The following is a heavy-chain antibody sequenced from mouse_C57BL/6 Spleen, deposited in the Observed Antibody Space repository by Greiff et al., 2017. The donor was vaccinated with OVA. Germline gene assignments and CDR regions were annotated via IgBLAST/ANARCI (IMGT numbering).Heavy chain of an antibody. D-gene: IGHD2-5*01. J-gene: IGHJ3*01. CDR1: GYTFTSYW. CDR3: ARETYYSNYVFAY. CDR2: IDPYDSET. V-gene: IGHV1-52*01. Sequence: QVQLKQSGAELVRPGSSVKLSCKASGYTFTSYWMHWVKQRPIQGLEWIGNIDPYDSETHYNQKFKDKATLTVDKSSSTAYMQLSSLTSEDSAVYYGARETYYSNYVFAYWGQGTLVTVSA.